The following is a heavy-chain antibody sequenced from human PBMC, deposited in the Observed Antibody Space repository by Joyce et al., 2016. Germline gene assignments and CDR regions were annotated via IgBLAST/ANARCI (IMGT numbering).Heavy chain of an antibody. D-gene: IGHD2-15*01. CDR2: IGASGSGI. V-gene: IGHV3-23*04. CDR1: TCLSNKLV. CDR3: ARAMTAVVAYTLRDGFDV. J-gene: IGHJ3*01. Sequence: EMQLEESGGTLVHPGGSLRLSCKVSTCLSNKLVMAWVRQAPGKGPEWGSTIGASGSGIYYADSVKVRFSISRDKSNNMMYLQMTSRQIEDTATYFCARAMTAVVAYTLRDGFDVWGQGTLVAVSS.